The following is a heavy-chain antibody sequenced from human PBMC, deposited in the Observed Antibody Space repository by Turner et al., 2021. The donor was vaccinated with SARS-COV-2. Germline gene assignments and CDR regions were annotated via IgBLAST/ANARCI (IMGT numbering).Heavy chain of an antibody. J-gene: IGHJ5*02. CDR3: ARGSGSSSGWLDN. CDR2: IYYSGNT. Sequence: QVQLQESGPGLVKPSATLSLTCTASGRSISGYYGSWLRQPPGKALEWIGYIYYSGNTYYNPSLKGRVTISVDTSKNQFSLKVSSVTAAYTAVYYWARGSGSSSGWLDNWGQGTLVTVSS. V-gene: IGHV4-59*01. CDR1: GRSISGYY. D-gene: IGHD3-22*01.